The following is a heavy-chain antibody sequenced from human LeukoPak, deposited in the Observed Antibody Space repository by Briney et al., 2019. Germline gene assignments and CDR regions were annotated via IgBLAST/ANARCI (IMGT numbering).Heavy chain of an antibody. CDR3: ARGLYGSGSYYIAPFDY. CDR1: GGSISSHY. D-gene: IGHD3-10*01. V-gene: IGHV4-59*11. J-gene: IGHJ4*02. CDR2: IYYSGST. Sequence: PSETLSLTCTVSGGSISSHYWSWIRQPPGKGLEWSGYIYYSGSTNYNPSLKSRVTISVDTSKNQFSLKLSSVTAADTAVYYCARGLYGSGSYYIAPFDYWGQGTLVTVSS.